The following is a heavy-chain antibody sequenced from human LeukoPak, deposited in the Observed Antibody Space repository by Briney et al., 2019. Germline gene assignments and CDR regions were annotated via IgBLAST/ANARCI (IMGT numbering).Heavy chain of an antibody. V-gene: IGHV3-66*01. CDR3: ARGTGTMVDY. J-gene: IGHJ4*02. Sequence: GRSLRLSCAASGFTVSSNYMSWVRQAPGRGVEWVSVIYSGGSTYYADSVKGRFTVSRDNSKNTLFLPMNSLRAGDTAVYYCARGTGTMVDYWGQGTLVTVSS. CDR2: IYSGGST. D-gene: IGHD3-10*01. CDR1: GFTVSSNY.